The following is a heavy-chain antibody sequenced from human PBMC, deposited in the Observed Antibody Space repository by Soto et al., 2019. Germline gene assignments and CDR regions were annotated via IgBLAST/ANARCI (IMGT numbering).Heavy chain of an antibody. D-gene: IGHD2-2*01. V-gene: IGHV1-69*13. CDR1: GGTLSSYA. Sequence: SVNVSCKASGGTLSSYAISWVRQAPGQGLEWMGGIIPIFGTANYAQKFQGRVTITADESTSTAYMELSSLRSEDTAVYYCAREVVVVPAAMPDYYYYGMDAWGQGTTVTVSS. CDR3: AREVVVVPAAMPDYYYYGMDA. CDR2: IIPIFGTA. J-gene: IGHJ6*02.